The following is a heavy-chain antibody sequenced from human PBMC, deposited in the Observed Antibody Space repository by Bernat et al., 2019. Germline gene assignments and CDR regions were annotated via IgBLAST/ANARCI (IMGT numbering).Heavy chain of an antibody. CDR1: GGTFNDYQ. CDR2: INHSQYT. J-gene: IGHJ4*02. D-gene: IGHD2-15*01. V-gene: IGHV4-34*01. CDR3: ASFFRLRDIFDY. Sequence: QVQLQQWGAGLLKPSETLSLTCAVYGGTFNDYQWTWIRQSPEKGLEWIGEINHSQYTKYNPSLKSRVTMSIDTSKKQFSLNMTSVTAADTAVYYCASFFRLRDIFDYWGPGSLVTVSS.